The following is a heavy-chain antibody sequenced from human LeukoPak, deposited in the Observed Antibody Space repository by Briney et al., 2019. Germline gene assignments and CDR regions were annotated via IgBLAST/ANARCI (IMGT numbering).Heavy chain of an antibody. J-gene: IGHJ6*03. CDR1: GGSISSYY. CDR2: IYYSGST. Sequence: PSETLSLACTVSGGSISSYYWSWIRQPPGKGLEWIGYIYYSGSTNYNPSLKSRVTISVDTSKNQFSLKLSSVTAADTAVYYCARDLRGYSGYVFYYYMDVWGKGTTVTVSS. D-gene: IGHD5-12*01. V-gene: IGHV4-59*12. CDR3: ARDLRGYSGYVFYYYMDV.